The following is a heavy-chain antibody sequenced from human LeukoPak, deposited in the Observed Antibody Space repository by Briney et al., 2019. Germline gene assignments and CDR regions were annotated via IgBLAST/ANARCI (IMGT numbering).Heavy chain of an antibody. V-gene: IGHV4-38-2*02. CDR2: IYHSGST. CDR3: ARATAGTTLFEEIDY. Sequence: PSETLSLTCTVSGYSISSGYYWGWIRQPPGKGLEWIGSIYHSGSTYYNPSLKSRVTISVDTSKNQFSLKLSSVTAADTAVYYCARATAGTTLFEEIDYWGQGTLVTVSS. J-gene: IGHJ4*02. D-gene: IGHD1-1*01. CDR1: GYSISSGYY.